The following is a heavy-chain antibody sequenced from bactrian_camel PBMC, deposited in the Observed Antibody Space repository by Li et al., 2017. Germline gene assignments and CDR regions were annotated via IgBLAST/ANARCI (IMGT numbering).Heavy chain of an antibody. CDR2: ITHNGETT. Sequence: QLVESGGGLVQAGSSLKLSCVASHFTFSNSRNCMGWFRQAPGKDLEWVSSITHNGETTFYRESVKGRFTISRDNAKNTLYLQLNSLKTEDTATYYCAKSTKPYINDYDPPGEGQGTQVTVS. CDR1: HFTFSNSRNC. V-gene: IGHV3S40*01. D-gene: IGHD4*01. J-gene: IGHJ4*01.